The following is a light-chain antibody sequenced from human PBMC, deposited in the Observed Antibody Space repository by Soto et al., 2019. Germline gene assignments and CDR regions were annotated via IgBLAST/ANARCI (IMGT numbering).Light chain of an antibody. CDR2: DVS. V-gene: IGLV2-14*01. CDR1: SSDVGGYDY. J-gene: IGLJ1*01. CDR3: SSYTNSSPYV. Sequence: QSVLTQPASVSGSPGQSITISCTGTSSDVGGYDYVSWYQQHPGKAPKLMIYDVSNRPSGVSNRFSGSKSGNTASLTISGLQAEDEADYYCSSYTNSSPYVFGTGTKV.